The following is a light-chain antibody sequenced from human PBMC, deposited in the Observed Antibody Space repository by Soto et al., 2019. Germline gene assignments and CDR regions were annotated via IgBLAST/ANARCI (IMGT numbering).Light chain of an antibody. CDR1: QGIRNN. CDR2: AAS. J-gene: IGKJ3*01. Sequence: DIQMTQSPSSLSASAGDRVTITCRASQGIRNNLAWYQQKPGEDPKLLIYAASTLQSGVPSRFSGSGSGTDFTLTISSLQPEDVATYYCQKYFSVPFTFGPGKKVVIK. CDR3: QKYFSVPFT. V-gene: IGKV1-27*01.